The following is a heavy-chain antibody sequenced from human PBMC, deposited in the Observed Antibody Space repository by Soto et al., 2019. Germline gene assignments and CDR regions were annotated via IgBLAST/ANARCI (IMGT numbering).Heavy chain of an antibody. Sequence: SETLSLTCTVSGGSISSSSYYWGWIRQPPGKGLEWIGSIYYSGSTYYNPSLKSRVTISVDTSKNQFSLKLSSVTAADTAVYYCARGGRITMVRGAGEDFDYWGQGTLVTVSS. J-gene: IGHJ4*02. V-gene: IGHV4-39*01. CDR3: ARGGRITMVRGAGEDFDY. CDR1: GGSISSSSYY. CDR2: IYYSGST. D-gene: IGHD3-10*01.